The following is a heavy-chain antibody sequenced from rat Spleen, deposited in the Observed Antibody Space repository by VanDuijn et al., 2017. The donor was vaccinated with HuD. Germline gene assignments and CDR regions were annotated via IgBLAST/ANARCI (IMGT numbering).Heavy chain of an antibody. CDR2: ISYDGSST. V-gene: IGHV5-29*01. CDR1: GFTFSNYG. Sequence: EVQLVESGGGLVQPGRSLKLSCAASGFTFSNYGMAWVRQAPTKGLEWVATISYDGSSTYYRDSVKGRFTISRDDTKSSLYLQMNSLRSEDTATYFCTTENYWFAYWGQGTLVTVSP. J-gene: IGHJ3*01. CDR3: TTENYWFAY.